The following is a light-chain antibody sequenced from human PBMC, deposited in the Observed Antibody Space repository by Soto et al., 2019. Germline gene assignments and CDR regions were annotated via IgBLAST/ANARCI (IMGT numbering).Light chain of an antibody. Sequence: EIVLTQSPATLSLSPGEQTTLSCRASQRVSSYLAWYQQKPGQAPRLLIYDASNRATGIPARFSGSGSGTDFTLTISSLEPEDFAVYYCQQRSNWPPITFGQGTRLEIK. J-gene: IGKJ5*01. V-gene: IGKV3-11*01. CDR3: QQRSNWPPIT. CDR2: DAS. CDR1: QRVSSY.